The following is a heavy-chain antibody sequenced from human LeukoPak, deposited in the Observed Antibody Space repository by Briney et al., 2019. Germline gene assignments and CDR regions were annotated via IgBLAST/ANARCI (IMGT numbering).Heavy chain of an antibody. V-gene: IGHV4-39*07. CDR2: INHSGIT. J-gene: IGHJ4*02. Sequence: SETLSLTCTVSGGSISSSSYYWGWIRQPPGKGLEWIGNINHSGITYNNPPLKSRVTISVDTSKNQFSLKLRSVTAADTAVYYCARLVGAGFDYWGQGTLVTVSS. D-gene: IGHD1-26*01. CDR1: GGSISSSSYY. CDR3: ARLVGAGFDY.